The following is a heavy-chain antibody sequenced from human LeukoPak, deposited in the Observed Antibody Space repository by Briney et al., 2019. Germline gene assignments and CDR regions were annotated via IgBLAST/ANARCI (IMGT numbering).Heavy chain of an antibody. J-gene: IGHJ4*02. CDR3: ARQIAVSGLFDL. Sequence: GGSLTLSCAASGFTFSDYYMSWIRQAPGRGLEWISYISLSCSTTHYADSVKGRFTISRDNARNSLYLHMNSVRAEDTAVYYCARQIAVSGLFDLWGQGALVTVSS. CDR2: ISLSCSTT. V-gene: IGHV3-11*01. CDR1: GFTFSDYY. D-gene: IGHD6-19*01.